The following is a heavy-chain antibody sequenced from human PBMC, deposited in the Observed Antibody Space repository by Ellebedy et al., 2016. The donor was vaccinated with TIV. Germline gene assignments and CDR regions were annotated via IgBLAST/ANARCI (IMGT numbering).Heavy chain of an antibody. CDR1: GFTLSSYW. D-gene: IGHD4-11*01. V-gene: IGHV3-53*01. Sequence: PGGSLRLSCAASGFTLSSYWMHWVRQAPGKGLEWVSVFYSGGNTYYADSVKGRFTISRDNSKNTVYLQMNSLRAEDTAVYYCAREVYSSTWYDCWGQGTLVTVSS. CDR3: AREVYSSTWYDC. J-gene: IGHJ5*01. CDR2: FYSGGNT.